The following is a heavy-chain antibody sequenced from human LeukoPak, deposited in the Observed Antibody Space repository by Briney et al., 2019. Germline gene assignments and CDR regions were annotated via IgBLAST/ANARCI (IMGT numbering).Heavy chain of an antibody. V-gene: IGHV3-23*01. J-gene: IGHJ4*02. CDR3: AKRSPYYFDY. CDR1: GFSFSSYI. Sequence: PGGSLRLSCAASGFSFSSYIMSWVRQAPGKGLEWVSTSGSAGNTYYADSVKGRFTISRDDSKNTLYLQMNSLRAEDTAVYYCAKRSPYYFDYWGQGTLVTVSS. CDR2: SGSAGNT.